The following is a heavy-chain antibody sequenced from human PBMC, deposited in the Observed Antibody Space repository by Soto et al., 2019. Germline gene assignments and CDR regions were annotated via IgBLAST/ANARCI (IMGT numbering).Heavy chain of an antibody. CDR2: ISGSGGDT. CDR3: AKPISTLRYCSSTSCYALDS. V-gene: IGHV3-23*01. J-gene: IGHJ4*02. CDR1: GFPFSTYA. Sequence: EVQLLDSGGGLVQPGGSLRLSCAASGFPFSTYAMSWVRQAPGKGLEWVSTISGSGGDTYYADSVKGRFTISRDNSNNTLYLQMNSLRAEDTAVYFCAKPISTLRYCSSTSCYALDSWGQGTLVTVSS. D-gene: IGHD2-2*01.